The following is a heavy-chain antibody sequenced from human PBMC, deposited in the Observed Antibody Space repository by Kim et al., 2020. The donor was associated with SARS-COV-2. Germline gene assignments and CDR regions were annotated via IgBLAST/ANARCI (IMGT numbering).Heavy chain of an antibody. D-gene: IGHD1-26*01. V-gene: IGHV4-59*01. J-gene: IGHJ5*02. CDR3: ARDVSGSYLSWFDP. Sequence: NPSLTNRVTISVDTSKNPFSLKLSSVTAADTGVYYCARDVSGSYLSWFDPWGQGTLVTVSS.